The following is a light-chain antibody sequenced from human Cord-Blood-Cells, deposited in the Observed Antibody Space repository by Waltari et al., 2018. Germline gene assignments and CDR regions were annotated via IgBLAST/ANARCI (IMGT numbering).Light chain of an antibody. Sequence: DIVMTQSTDSLAVSLGERATINCKSSQSVLYSSNNKNYLAWYQQKPGQPPKLLIYWASTRESGVPDRFSGSGYGTDFTLTIISLQAEDVAVYYCQQYYSTPPITFGQGTRLEIK. CDR3: QQYYSTPPIT. CDR1: QSVLYSSNNKNY. CDR2: WAS. V-gene: IGKV4-1*01. J-gene: IGKJ5*01.